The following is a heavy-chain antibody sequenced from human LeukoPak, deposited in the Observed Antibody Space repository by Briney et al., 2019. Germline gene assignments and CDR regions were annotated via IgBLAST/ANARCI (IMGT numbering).Heavy chain of an antibody. J-gene: IGHJ4*02. CDR1: GGSINNYW. Sequence: SETLSLTCSVSGGSINNYWWNWIRQPPGKGLEWIGYIYYSGSTSYNPSLKSRLTISVDTSLNQFSLKLNSVTAADTAVYYCARDLGYSSGWFDYWGQGTLVTVSS. V-gene: IGHV4-59*01. CDR2: IYYSGST. CDR3: ARDLGYSSGWFDY. D-gene: IGHD6-19*01.